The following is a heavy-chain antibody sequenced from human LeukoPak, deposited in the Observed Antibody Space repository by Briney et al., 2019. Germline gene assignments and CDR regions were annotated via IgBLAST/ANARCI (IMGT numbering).Heavy chain of an antibody. J-gene: IGHJ4*02. Sequence: LVKPSETLSLTCTVSGGSISSYYWSWIRQPPGKGLEWIGYIYYSGSTNYNPSLKSRVTISVDTSKNQFSLKLSSVTAADTAVYYCARYYGGNYLDYWGQGTLVTVSS. CDR1: GGSISSYY. V-gene: IGHV4-59*08. CDR2: IYYSGST. CDR3: ARYYGGNYLDY. D-gene: IGHD4-23*01.